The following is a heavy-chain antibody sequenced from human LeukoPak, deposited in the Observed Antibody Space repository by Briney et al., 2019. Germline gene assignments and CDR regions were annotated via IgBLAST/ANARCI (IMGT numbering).Heavy chain of an antibody. Sequence: PGGSLRLSCAASGFTFSSCWMHWVRQAPGKGLVWVSRINTDGSSTSYADSVKGRFTISRDNAKNTLYLQMNSLRAEDTAVYYCARESGGPLLWFGELLPDYWGQGTLVTVSS. D-gene: IGHD3-10*01. CDR2: INTDGSST. J-gene: IGHJ4*02. CDR3: ARESGGPLLWFGELLPDY. CDR1: GFTFSSCW. V-gene: IGHV3-74*01.